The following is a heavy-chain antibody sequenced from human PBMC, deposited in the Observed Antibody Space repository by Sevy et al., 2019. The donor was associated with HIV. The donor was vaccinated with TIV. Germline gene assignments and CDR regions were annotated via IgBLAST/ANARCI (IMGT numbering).Heavy chain of an antibody. V-gene: IGHV3-30-3*01. D-gene: IGHD6-13*01. Sequence: GGSLRLSCAASGFTFSSYAMHWVRQAPGKGLEWVAVISYDGSNKYYADSVKGRFTISRDNSKNTLYLQMNSLRAEDTAVYYCARGHSSWLDYWGQGTLVTVSS. J-gene: IGHJ4*02. CDR2: ISYDGSNK. CDR3: ARGHSSWLDY. CDR1: GFTFSSYA.